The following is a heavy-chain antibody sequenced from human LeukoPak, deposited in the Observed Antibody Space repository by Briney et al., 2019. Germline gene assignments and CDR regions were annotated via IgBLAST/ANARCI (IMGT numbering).Heavy chain of an antibody. Sequence: PSETLSLTCSVSGGSISSDSYYWIWIRQPAGQGLEWIGRMYTSRSTDYNPSFKGRVTISRDTSKNQFSLKLSSVTAADTAVYYCARLDPNCSGGSCYSWFFGSVYLDPWGQGTLVTVSS. J-gene: IGHJ5*02. V-gene: IGHV4-61*02. CDR2: MYTSRST. D-gene: IGHD2-15*01. CDR3: ARLDPNCSGGSCYSWFFGSVYLDP. CDR1: GGSISSDSYY.